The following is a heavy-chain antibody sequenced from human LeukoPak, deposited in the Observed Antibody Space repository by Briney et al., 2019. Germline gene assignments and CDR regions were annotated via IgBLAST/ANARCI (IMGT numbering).Heavy chain of an antibody. J-gene: IGHJ4*02. CDR3: SRDQTPYY. CDR1: A. V-gene: IGHV3-49*04. Sequence: ALTWVRQAPGKGLEWVGFIASKTYGGTAEYAASVKGRFTISRDDSKSIAYLQMNSLKTEDTAVYFCSRDQTPYYWGQGTLVTVSS. CDR2: IASKTYGGTA.